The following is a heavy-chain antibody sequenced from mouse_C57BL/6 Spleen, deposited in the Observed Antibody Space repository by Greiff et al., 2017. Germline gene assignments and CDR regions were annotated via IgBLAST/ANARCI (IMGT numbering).Heavy chain of an antibody. CDR3: ARIITTAHWYFDV. Sequence: EVKLVESEGGLVQPGSSMKLSCTASGFTFSDYYMAWIRQVPEKGLEWVANINYDGSSTYYLDSLKSRFINSRDNAKNILYLQMSSLKSEDTATYYCARIITTAHWYFDVWGTGTTVTVSS. V-gene: IGHV5-16*01. D-gene: IGHD1-1*01. CDR2: INYDGSST. J-gene: IGHJ1*03. CDR1: GFTFSDYY.